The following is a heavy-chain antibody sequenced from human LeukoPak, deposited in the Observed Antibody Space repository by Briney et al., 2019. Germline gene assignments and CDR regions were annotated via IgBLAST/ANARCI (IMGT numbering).Heavy chain of an antibody. CDR3: ARDPDGSGRGVFDY. CDR1: GDPVSRGSHY. V-gene: IGHV4-61*01. D-gene: IGHD3-10*01. Sequence: SETLSLTCTVSGDPVSRGSHYWSWIRQPPGKGLEWIGYIYYTGSTYYNPSLKSRVTISVDTSKNQFSLKLSSVTAADTAVYYCARDPDGSGRGVFDYWGQGTLVTVSS. J-gene: IGHJ4*02. CDR2: IYYTGST.